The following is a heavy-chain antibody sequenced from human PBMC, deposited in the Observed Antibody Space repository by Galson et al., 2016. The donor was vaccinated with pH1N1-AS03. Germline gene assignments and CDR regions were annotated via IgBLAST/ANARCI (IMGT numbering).Heavy chain of an antibody. CDR3: AKLSAPGG. D-gene: IGHD3-16*01. V-gene: IGHV3-74*01. J-gene: IGHJ4*02. CDR2: IDPDGTTT. Sequence: SLRLSCAASGFSFSNYMMHWVRQPPGEGLVWVSRIDPDGTTTTYADSVRGRFTISRDNAKNMLYLQLNNLRVEDTAVYYCAKLSAPGGWGQGTLVTVS. CDR1: GFSFSNYM.